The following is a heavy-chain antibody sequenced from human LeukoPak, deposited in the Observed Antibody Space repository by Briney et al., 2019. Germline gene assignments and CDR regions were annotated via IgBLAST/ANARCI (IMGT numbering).Heavy chain of an antibody. CDR3: AKDSSYWELLIDY. Sequence: GRSLRLSCAASGFTFDDYAMHWVRQAPGKGLEWVSGISWNSGSIGYADSVKGRFIISRDNAKNSLYLQMNSLRAEDTALYYCAKDSSYWELLIDYWGQGTLVTVSS. J-gene: IGHJ4*02. V-gene: IGHV3-9*01. D-gene: IGHD1-26*01. CDR1: GFTFDDYA. CDR2: ISWNSGSI.